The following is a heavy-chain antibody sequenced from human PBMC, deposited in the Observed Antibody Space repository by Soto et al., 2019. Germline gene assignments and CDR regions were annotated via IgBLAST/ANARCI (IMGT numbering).Heavy chain of an antibody. J-gene: IGHJ4*02. CDR2: ISYDGSNK. D-gene: IGHD1-26*01. CDR1: GFTFSSYA. V-gene: IGHV3-30-3*01. CDR3: ASEPSESGSPIAGFDY. Sequence: PGGSLRLSCAASGFTFSSYAMHWVRQAPGKGLEWVAVISYDGSNKYYADSVKGRFTISRDNSKNTLYLQMNSLRAEDTAMYYCASEPSESGSPIAGFDYWGQGTLVTVSS.